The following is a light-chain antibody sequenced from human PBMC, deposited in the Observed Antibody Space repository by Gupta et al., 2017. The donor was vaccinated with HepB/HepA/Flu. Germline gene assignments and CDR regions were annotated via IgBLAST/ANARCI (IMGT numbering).Light chain of an antibody. CDR3: QQYNSYST. V-gene: IGKV1-5*03. CDR2: RAS. Sequence: DIQMTQSPSTLSASVGDRVIITCRTSQSISTWLAWYQQKPGKAPTLLIYRASTLESGVPSRFSGSGSGTEFTLTISSLQPDDFATYYCQQYNSYSTFGPGTXVDIK. J-gene: IGKJ3*01. CDR1: QSISTW.